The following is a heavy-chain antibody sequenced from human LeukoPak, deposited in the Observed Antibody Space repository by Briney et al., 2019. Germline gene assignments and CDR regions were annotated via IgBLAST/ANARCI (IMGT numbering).Heavy chain of an antibody. CDR1: GFAFSSYS. D-gene: IGHD4-17*01. J-gene: IGHJ4*02. CDR2: ISSSSSYI. CDR3: ARAAPYGPNFDD. V-gene: IGHV3-21*01. Sequence: GGSLRLSCAASGFAFSSYSMNWVRQAPGKGLEWVSSISSSSSYIYYADSVKGRFTISRDNAKNSLYLQMNSLRAEDTAVYYCARAAPYGPNFDDWGQGTLVTVSS.